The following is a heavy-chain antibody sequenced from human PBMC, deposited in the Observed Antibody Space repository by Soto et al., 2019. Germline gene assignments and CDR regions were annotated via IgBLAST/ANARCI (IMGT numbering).Heavy chain of an antibody. D-gene: IGHD3-9*01. CDR2: ISGSGGRT. CDR1: GFTCNIYA. V-gene: IGHV3-23*01. CDR3: AKLNYYEIMTCSRSEYCQH. J-gene: IGHJ1*01. Sequence: EVQLFESGGGLVQPAGSLRLSCAASGFTCNIYAMTCVRQAPEKGLEWDSGISGSGGRTSYADSVKGRFTISSDNSKNTLGLQMTCLRATHTAVYYCAKLNYYEIMTCSRSEYCQHWGQGTMATVSS.